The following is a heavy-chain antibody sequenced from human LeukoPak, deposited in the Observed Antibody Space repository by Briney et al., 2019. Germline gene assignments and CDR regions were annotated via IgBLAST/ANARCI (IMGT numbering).Heavy chain of an antibody. CDR3: AKRYSGSSGLYNFDY. J-gene: IGHJ4*02. D-gene: IGHD1-26*01. CDR1: GFTFSSYA. Sequence: GGSLRLSCAASGFTFSSYAMTWVRQAPGKGLEGVSSITGSAGSTYYADSVKGRFTISRDNSKNTLYLQMNSLRAEDTAVYYCAKRYSGSSGLYNFDYWGQGTLVTVYS. V-gene: IGHV3-23*01. CDR2: ITGSAGST.